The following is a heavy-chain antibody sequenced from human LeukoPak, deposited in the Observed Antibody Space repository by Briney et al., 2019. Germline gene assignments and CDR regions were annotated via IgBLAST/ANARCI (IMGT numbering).Heavy chain of an antibody. CDR2: IYYSGST. J-gene: IGHJ5*02. CDR1: GGAISSYD. CDR3: ARHGVDAWFDP. Sequence: SETLSLTGTVSGGAISSYDWSWIRQPPGKGLEWIGYIYYSGSTNYNPSPKNRVTISVDTSKNQFSLKLSSVTAADTAVYYCARHGVDAWFDPWGQGTLVTVSS. D-gene: IGHD2-8*01. V-gene: IGHV4-59*08.